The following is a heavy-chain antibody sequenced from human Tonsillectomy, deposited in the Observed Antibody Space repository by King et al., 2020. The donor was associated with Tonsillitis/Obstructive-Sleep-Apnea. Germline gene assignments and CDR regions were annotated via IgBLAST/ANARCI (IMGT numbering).Heavy chain of an antibody. J-gene: IGHJ3*02. D-gene: IGHD1-26*01. CDR2: IKQDGTEK. CDR1: GFTFSSYW. Sequence: VQLVESGGGLVQPGGSLRLSCAASGFTFSSYWMTWVRQAPGKGLEWVADIKQDGTEKYYVGSVKGRFIISRDNTKNSLYLQMNSLRAEDTAVYYCAREVIEATRWADAFDIWGHGTMATVAS. CDR3: AREVIEATRWADAFDI. V-gene: IGHV3-7*01.